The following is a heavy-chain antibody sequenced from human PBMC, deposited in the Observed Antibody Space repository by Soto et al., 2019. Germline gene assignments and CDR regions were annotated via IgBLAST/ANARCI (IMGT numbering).Heavy chain of an antibody. Sequence: QLQLQESGSGLVKPSQTLSLTCAVSGGSISSGGFSWTWIRQPPGKGLEWIGYIYHSGSTYYNPALKRRGTISVDRSKNQFARKRSAMTAADTAVYYCARGGVGAEIDDWGQGTLVTVSS. CDR3: ARGGVGAEIDD. CDR1: GGSISSGGFS. CDR2: IYHSGST. D-gene: IGHD2-15*01. J-gene: IGHJ4*02. V-gene: IGHV4-30-2*01.